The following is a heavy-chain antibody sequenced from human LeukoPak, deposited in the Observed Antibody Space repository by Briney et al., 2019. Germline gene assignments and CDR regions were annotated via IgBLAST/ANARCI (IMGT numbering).Heavy chain of an antibody. J-gene: IGHJ4*02. CDR2: IYHSGST. D-gene: IGHD6-19*01. CDR3: ARHSGWYNC. CDR1: GGSISSGGYS. V-gene: IGHV4-30-2*01. Sequence: SETLSLTCAVSGGSISSGGYSWSWIRQPPGKGLEWIGYIYHSGSTYYNPSLKSRVTISVDRSKNQFSLKLSSVTAADTAVYYCARHSGWYNCWGQGTLVTVSS.